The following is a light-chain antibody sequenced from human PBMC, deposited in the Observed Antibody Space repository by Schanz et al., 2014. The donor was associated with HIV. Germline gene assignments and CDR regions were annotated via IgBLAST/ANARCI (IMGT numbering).Light chain of an antibody. J-gene: IGKJ2*01. V-gene: IGKV1-5*03. CDR3: QQSHNYPYT. CDR1: QYISSW. CDR2: RAS. Sequence: DIQMTQSPSTLSASVGDRVTITCRASQYISSWLAWYQQKPGKAPKLLIYRASDLEIGVPSRFSGGGAGTEFTLTINSLQPDDFATYFCQQSHNYPYTFGQGTSWRP.